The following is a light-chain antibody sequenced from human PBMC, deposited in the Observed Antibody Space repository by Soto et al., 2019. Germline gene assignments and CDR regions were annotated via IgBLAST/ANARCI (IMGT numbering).Light chain of an antibody. CDR1: QSLLHSNGYNY. V-gene: IGKV2-28*01. J-gene: IGKJ2*01. Sequence: DIVMTQSPLSLPVTPGEPASISCRSSQSLLHSNGYNYLDWYLQKPGQSPQLLIYLVSSRASGGPAWVMGSESGSDFTLKITGVEAEHVGVQYWMQAARPPPYTFGLWTKLEIK. CDR3: MQAARPPPYT. CDR2: LVS.